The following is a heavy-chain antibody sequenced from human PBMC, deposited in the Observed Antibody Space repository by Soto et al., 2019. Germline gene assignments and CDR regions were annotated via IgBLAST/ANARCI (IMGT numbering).Heavy chain of an antibody. V-gene: IGHV1-58*02. J-gene: IGHJ3*02. D-gene: IGHD2-2*01. Sequence: QMQLVQSGPEVKKPGTSVKVSCKASGFTFTSSAMQWVRRARGQRLEWIGWIVVGSGNTNYAQKFQERVTITRDMSTSTAYMELSSLRSEDTAVYYCAADRDIVVVPAANDAFDIWGQGTMVTVSS. CDR2: IVVGSGNT. CDR3: AADRDIVVVPAANDAFDI. CDR1: GFTFTSSA.